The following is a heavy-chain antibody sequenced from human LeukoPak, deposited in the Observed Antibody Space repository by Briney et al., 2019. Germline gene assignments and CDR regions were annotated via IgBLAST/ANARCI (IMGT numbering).Heavy chain of an antibody. CDR2: ISGSGGST. V-gene: IGHV3-23*01. CDR1: GFTFSSYA. Sequence: GGSLRLSCAASGFTFSSYAMSWVRQAPGKGLEWVSAISGSGGSTYYADSVKGRFTISRDNSKNTLYLQMNSLRAEDTAVYYCAKVHIVVVPAEHAFDIWGQGTMVTVSS. D-gene: IGHD2-2*01. J-gene: IGHJ3*02. CDR3: AKVHIVVVPAEHAFDI.